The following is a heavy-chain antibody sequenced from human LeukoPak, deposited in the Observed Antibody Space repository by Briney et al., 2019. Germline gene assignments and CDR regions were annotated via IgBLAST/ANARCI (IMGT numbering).Heavy chain of an antibody. CDR2: IYPRDGST. Sequence: ASVKVSCKASGYTFTSNYIHWVRQAPGQGLEWMGMIYPRDGSTSYAQKFQGRVTVTRDTSTSTVHMELSGLRSEDTAVYYCARDWFSDSSGYYPSPGFDYWGQGTLVTVSS. D-gene: IGHD3-22*01. CDR1: GYTFTSNY. CDR3: ARDWFSDSSGYYPSPGFDY. J-gene: IGHJ4*02. V-gene: IGHV1-46*01.